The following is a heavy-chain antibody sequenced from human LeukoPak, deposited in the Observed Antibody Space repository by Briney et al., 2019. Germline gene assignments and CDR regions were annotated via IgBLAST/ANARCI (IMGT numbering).Heavy chain of an antibody. CDR1: GFKFDEYA. CDR2: ITWNSGSL. Sequence: GRSLRLSCAASGFKFDEYAMHWVRQAPGKGLEWVAGITWNSGSLGYADSVKGRFAISRDNAKMSLYLQMNSLRPADTALYYCANLGFWGQGTLVSVSS. D-gene: IGHD2-15*01. V-gene: IGHV3-9*01. J-gene: IGHJ4*02. CDR3: ANLGF.